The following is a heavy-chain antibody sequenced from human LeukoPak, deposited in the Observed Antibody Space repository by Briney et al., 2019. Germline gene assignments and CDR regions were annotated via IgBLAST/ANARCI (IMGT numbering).Heavy chain of an antibody. J-gene: IGHJ5*02. CDR1: GFTFSSYA. Sequence: GGSLRLSCAASGFTFSSYAMSWVRQAPGEGLEWVSTVSGSNGNTHYADSVKGRFTISRDNSKNTPYLQMNSLRAEDTAVYYCVRESPVAAVGRSWFDPWGQGTLVTVSS. D-gene: IGHD6-13*01. CDR2: VSGSNGNT. CDR3: VRESPVAAVGRSWFDP. V-gene: IGHV3-23*01.